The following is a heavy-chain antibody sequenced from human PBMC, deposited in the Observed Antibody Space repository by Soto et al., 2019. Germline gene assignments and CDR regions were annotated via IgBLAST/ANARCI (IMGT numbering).Heavy chain of an antibody. CDR3: ARDSVGGVVIQNYYYGMDV. D-gene: IGHD3-3*01. CDR2: IIPIFGTA. J-gene: IGHJ6*02. V-gene: IGHV1-69*01. CDR1: GGTFSSYA. Sequence: QVQLVQSGAEVKKPGSSVKVSCKASGGTFSSYAISWVRQAPGQGLEWMGGIIPIFGTANYAQKFQGRVTITADESTSTAYMELSSLRSEDKAVYYCARDSVGGVVIQNYYYGMDVWGQGTTVTVSS.